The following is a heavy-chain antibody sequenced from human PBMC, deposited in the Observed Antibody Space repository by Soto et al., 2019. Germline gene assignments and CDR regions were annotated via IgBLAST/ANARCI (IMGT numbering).Heavy chain of an antibody. CDR2: LSYDESNT. J-gene: IGHJ4*02. V-gene: IGHV3-30*18. Sequence: QVQLVESGGGVVQPGRSLRLSCLASGFTFGDFGMHWVRQAPGKGLEWVAALSYDESNTYYADSVKGRFTISRDISKNTCYLQINMLSPEDTAVYFCAKSGQEWSRSPADWGQGTLVTVSS. CDR3: AKSGQEWSRSPAD. CDR1: GFTFGDFG. D-gene: IGHD3-3*01.